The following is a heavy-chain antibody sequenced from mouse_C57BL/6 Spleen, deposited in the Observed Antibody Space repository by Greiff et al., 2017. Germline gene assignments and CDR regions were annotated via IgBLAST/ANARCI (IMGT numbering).Heavy chain of an antibody. Sequence: QVQLKESGAELARPGASVKMSCKASGYTFTSYTMHWVKQRPGQGLEWIGYINPSSGYTKYNQKFKDKATLTADKSSSTAYMQLSSLTSEDSAVYYCARGPYGSSGYFDVWGTGTTVTVSS. V-gene: IGHV1-4*01. D-gene: IGHD1-1*01. CDR1: GYTFTSYT. CDR2: INPSSGYT. CDR3: ARGPYGSSGYFDV. J-gene: IGHJ1*03.